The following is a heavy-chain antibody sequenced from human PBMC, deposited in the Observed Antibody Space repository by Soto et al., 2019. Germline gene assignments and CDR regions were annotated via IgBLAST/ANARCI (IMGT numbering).Heavy chain of an antibody. V-gene: IGHV1-3*01. CDR2: INAGNGNT. Sequence: ASVXVSFRSSLYTVTSYAMHFGLQAPGQRLEWMGWINAGNGNTKYSQKFQGRVTITRDTSASTAYMELSSLRSEDTAVYYCARDREWLKRGYAQWAKGTLVTVS. J-gene: IGHJ4*02. D-gene: IGHD5-12*01. CDR3: ARDREWLKRGYAQ. CDR1: LYTVTSYA.